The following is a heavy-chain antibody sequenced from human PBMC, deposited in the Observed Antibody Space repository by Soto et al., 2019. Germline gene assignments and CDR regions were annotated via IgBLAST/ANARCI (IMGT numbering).Heavy chain of an antibody. CDR3: ARGVGVVNFFDY. CDR1: GGSVSSGNYY. CDR2: IYYSGST. D-gene: IGHD3-3*01. V-gene: IGHV4-61*01. J-gene: IGHJ4*02. Sequence: SETLSLTCTVSGGSVSSGNYYWSWIRQPPGKGLEWIGYIYYSGSTNFNPSLKSRVTISVDTSKNQFSLKLSSVTAADTAVYYCARGVGVVNFFDYWGQGTLVTVSS.